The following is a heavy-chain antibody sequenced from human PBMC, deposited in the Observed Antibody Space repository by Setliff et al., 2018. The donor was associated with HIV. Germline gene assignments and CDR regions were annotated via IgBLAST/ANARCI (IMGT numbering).Heavy chain of an antibody. CDR1: GGAISSNGYY. CDR3: TRDGRGCPATATTRIDY. D-gene: IGHD1-1*01. Sequence: SQTLSRTCAVSGGAISSNGYYWGWIRKSPGQGLEWIGSIYHSWSNYYNPSLKSRVTISLDTSKTHFFLNFTSVTDADTAVYFCTRDGRGCPATATTRIDYWGQGKLVTVSS. V-gene: IGHV4-39*02. J-gene: IGHJ4*02. CDR2: IYHSWSN.